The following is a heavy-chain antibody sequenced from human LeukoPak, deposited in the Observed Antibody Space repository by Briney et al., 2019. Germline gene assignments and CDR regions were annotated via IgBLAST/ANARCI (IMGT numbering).Heavy chain of an antibody. Sequence: EASVKVSCKASGYTFTGYYMHWVRQAPGRGLEWMGWINPNSGGTNYAQKFQGRVTMTRDTSISTAYMELSRLRSDDTAVYYCARKYSYGYIPFDYWGQGTLVTVSS. J-gene: IGHJ4*02. D-gene: IGHD5-18*01. V-gene: IGHV1-2*02. CDR2: INPNSGGT. CDR1: GYTFTGYY. CDR3: ARKYSYGYIPFDY.